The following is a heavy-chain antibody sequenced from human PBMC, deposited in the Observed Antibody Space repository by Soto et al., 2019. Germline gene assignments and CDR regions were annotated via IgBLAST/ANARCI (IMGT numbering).Heavy chain of an antibody. D-gene: IGHD3-22*01. CDR2: IIPIFGTA. J-gene: IGHJ5*02. CDR1: GGTFSSYA. CDR3: ARGSYYDSSGYYHSWFDP. Sequence: SVKVSCKASGGTFSSYAISWVRQAPGQGLEWMGGIIPIFGTANYAQKFQGRVTITADESTSTAYMELSSLRSEDTAVYYCARGSYYDSSGYYHSWFDPWGQGNLVTVSS. V-gene: IGHV1-69*13.